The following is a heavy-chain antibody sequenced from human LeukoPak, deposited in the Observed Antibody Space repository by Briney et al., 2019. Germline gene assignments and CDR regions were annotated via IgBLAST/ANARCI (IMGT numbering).Heavy chain of an antibody. Sequence: ASVKVSCKVSGYTLTELSMHWVRQAPGKGLEWMGGFDPEDGETIYAQKFQGRVTMTEDTSTDTAYMELSSLRSEDTAVYYCATLVRGVDYYGMDVWGQGTTVTVSS. J-gene: IGHJ6*02. CDR2: FDPEDGET. D-gene: IGHD3-10*01. CDR1: GYTLTELS. CDR3: ATLVRGVDYYGMDV. V-gene: IGHV1-24*01.